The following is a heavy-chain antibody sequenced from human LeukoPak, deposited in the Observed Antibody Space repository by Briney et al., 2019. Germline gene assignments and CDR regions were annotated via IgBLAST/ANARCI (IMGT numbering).Heavy chain of an antibody. CDR1: GFTFSSYW. Sequence: SGGSLRLSCAASGFTFSSYWMSWVRQAPGKGLEWVANIKQDGSEKYYVDSVKGRFTISRDNAKNSLYLQMNSLRAEDTAVYYCARDLRDYSYGSPTDYWGQGTLVTVSS. V-gene: IGHV3-7*01. J-gene: IGHJ4*02. CDR2: IKQDGSEK. CDR3: ARDLRDYSYGSPTDY. D-gene: IGHD1-26*01.